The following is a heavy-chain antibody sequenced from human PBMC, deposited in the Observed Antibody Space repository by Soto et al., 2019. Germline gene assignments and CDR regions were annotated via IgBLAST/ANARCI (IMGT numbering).Heavy chain of an antibody. CDR2: IYYSGST. Sequence: QVQLQESGPGLVKPSETLSLTCTVSGGSISSYYWSWIRQSPGKGLEWMGYIYYSGSTNYNPSLNSRVTISADTSKNQFSLKLSSVTAADTAVYYCARRWGSTFDYWGQGTLVTVSS. J-gene: IGHJ4*02. D-gene: IGHD3-16*01. V-gene: IGHV4-59*08. CDR1: GGSISSYY. CDR3: ARRWGSTFDY.